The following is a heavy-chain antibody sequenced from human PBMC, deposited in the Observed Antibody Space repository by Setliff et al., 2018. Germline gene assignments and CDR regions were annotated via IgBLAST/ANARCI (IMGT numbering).Heavy chain of an antibody. CDR3: AADGRSEKRGYSYNNGDAFDI. Sequence: VASVKVSCKASGGTFSSYAISWVRQAPGQGLEWMGGIIPIFGTANYAQKFQGRVTITTDESTSTAYMELSSLRSEDTAVYYCAADGRSEKRGYSYNNGDAFDIWGQGTMVTVSS. CDR2: IIPIFGTA. D-gene: IGHD5-18*01. V-gene: IGHV1-69*05. CDR1: GGTFSSYA. J-gene: IGHJ3*02.